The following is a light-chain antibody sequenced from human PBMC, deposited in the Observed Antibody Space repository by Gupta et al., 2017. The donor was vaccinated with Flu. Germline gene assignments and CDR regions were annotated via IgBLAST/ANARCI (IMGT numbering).Light chain of an antibody. CDR2: EYN. CDR3: SSWADNLNGPDVV. CDR1: IPNIGGNP. V-gene: IGLV1-44*01. J-gene: IGLJ2*01. Sequence: QSVLTQPPSASGTPGQRVTISCSGSIPNIGGNPVYWYQQLPGPATTPHVVEYNHRPSGVPDRFSVSESGSSASPAISGRQFEDGADEDCSSWADNLNGPDVVFGGGTKLTVL.